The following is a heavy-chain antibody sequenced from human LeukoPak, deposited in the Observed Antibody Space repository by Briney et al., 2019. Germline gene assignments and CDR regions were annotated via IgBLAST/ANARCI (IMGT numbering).Heavy chain of an antibody. D-gene: IGHD3-10*01. J-gene: IGHJ4*02. CDR1: GFTFSSYA. Sequence: PGGSLRLYCAASGFTFSSYAIIWVRQAPGKGLDWVSFISGTGGFTSYADSVKGRFTISRDNSKNTLSLQMNSLRAEDTAVYYCARYGSGSYIDNWGQGTLVTVSS. CDR3: ARYGSGSYIDN. V-gene: IGHV3-23*01. CDR2: ISGTGGFT.